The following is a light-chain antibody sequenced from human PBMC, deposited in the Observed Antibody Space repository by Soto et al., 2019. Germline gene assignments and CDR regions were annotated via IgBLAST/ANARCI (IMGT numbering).Light chain of an antibody. CDR2: AAS. Sequence: AIQMTQSPSSLSASVGDRVTITCRASQGIRNDLGWYQQKPGKAPKLLIYAASSLQSGVPSRFSGSGYGTDFTLTISSLQREDFATYYCLQDYNYPRTFGQGTKVEIK. J-gene: IGKJ1*01. CDR3: LQDYNYPRT. V-gene: IGKV1-6*01. CDR1: QGIRND.